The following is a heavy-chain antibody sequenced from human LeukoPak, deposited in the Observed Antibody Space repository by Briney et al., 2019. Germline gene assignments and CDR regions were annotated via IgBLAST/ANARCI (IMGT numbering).Heavy chain of an antibody. Sequence: PSETLSLTCTVSGGSISSYYWSWIRQPPGKGLEWIGYIYYSGSTNYNPSLKSRVTISVDTSKNRFSLKLSSVTAADTAVYYCARDRRGDYFDYWGQGTLVTVSS. CDR2: IYYSGST. J-gene: IGHJ4*02. CDR1: GGSISSYY. D-gene: IGHD3-10*01. CDR3: ARDRRGDYFDY. V-gene: IGHV4-59*01.